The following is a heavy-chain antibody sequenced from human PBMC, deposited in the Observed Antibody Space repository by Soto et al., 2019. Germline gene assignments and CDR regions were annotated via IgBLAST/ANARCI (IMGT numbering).Heavy chain of an antibody. CDR1: GYTFTSYY. V-gene: IGHV1-46*01. Sequence: ASVKVSCKASGYTFTSYYMHWVRQAPGQGLEWMGIINPSGGSTSYAQKFQGRVTMTRDTSTSTVYMELSSLRSEDTAVYYCARDPGDGYSWANFFDYWGQGTLVTVSS. D-gene: IGHD2-21*01. CDR3: ARDPGDGYSWANFFDY. J-gene: IGHJ4*02. CDR2: INPSGGST.